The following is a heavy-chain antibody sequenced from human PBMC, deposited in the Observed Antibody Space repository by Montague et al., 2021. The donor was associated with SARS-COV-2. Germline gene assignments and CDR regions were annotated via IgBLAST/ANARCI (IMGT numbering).Heavy chain of an antibody. CDR1: GFTFSSYE. J-gene: IGHJ4*02. D-gene: IGHD3-3*01. CDR2: ISSSGSTI. CDR3: ARSYVLRFLEWLLYFDY. Sequence: SLRLSCSASGFTFSSYEMNWVRQAPGKGLEWVSYISSSGSTIYYADSXXGRFTISRDNAKNSLYLQMNSLRAEDTAVYYCARSYVLRFLEWLLYFDYWGQGTLVTVSS. V-gene: IGHV3-48*03.